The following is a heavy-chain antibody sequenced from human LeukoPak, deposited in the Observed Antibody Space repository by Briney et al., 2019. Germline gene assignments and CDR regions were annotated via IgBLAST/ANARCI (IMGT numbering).Heavy chain of an antibody. CDR3: ARGQNGAFDY. J-gene: IGHJ4*02. CDR2: IYYSGST. V-gene: IGHV4-59*01. D-gene: IGHD2-8*01. Sequence: SETLSLTCTVSGGSISSDHWNWIRQPPGKGLEWIGCIYYSGSTNYNPSLKSRVTISVDTSKNQFSLKLSSVTAADTAVYYCARGQNGAFDYWGQGTLVTVSS. CDR1: GGSISSDH.